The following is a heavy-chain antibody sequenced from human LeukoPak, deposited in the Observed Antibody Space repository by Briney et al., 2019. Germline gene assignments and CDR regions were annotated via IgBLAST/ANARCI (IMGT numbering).Heavy chain of an antibody. CDR1: AGSISSFY. V-gene: IGHV4-59*01. D-gene: IGHD3-22*01. CDR2: IYYSGGT. CDR3: AKDRASYYYDSSGYLFDP. Sequence: SVTLSLTCTASAGSISSFYWSWIRQPPGKGLVWIGYIYYSGGTNYNPSLKSRVTISVDTSKNQFSLTLSSVTAADTAVYYCAKDRASYYYDSSGYLFDPWGQGTLVTVSS. J-gene: IGHJ5*02.